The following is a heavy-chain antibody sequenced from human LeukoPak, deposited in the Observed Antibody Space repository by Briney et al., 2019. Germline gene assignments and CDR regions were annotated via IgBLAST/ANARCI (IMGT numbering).Heavy chain of an antibody. Sequence: ETLSLTCTVSGASVSSYYWTWIRQPPGKGLEWIGHMYYTVITNYNPSLKSRVTISINTSKNQFSLKLTSVTAADTAVYYCASLGTTNWLDPWGQGTLVSVSS. D-gene: IGHD1-1*01. CDR3: ASLGTTNWLDP. J-gene: IGHJ5*02. CDR1: GASVSSYY. CDR2: MYYTVIT. V-gene: IGHV4-59*02.